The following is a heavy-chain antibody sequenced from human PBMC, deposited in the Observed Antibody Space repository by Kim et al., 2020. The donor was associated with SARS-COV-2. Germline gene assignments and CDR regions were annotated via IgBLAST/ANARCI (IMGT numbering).Heavy chain of an antibody. CDR2: INIANGNS. CDR3: ARDRYIGNDLPWF. CDR1: GYTFSTYS. J-gene: IGHJ4*02. V-gene: IGHV1-3*04. Sequence: ASVKVSCKASGYTFSTYSMHWVRQAPGQRLEWMGWINIANGNSQYSQKFQDRVSFTRDTSASTAYMELNSLTSEDTAVYYCARDRYIGNDLPWFWGQGTLVTVSS. D-gene: IGHD5-12*01.